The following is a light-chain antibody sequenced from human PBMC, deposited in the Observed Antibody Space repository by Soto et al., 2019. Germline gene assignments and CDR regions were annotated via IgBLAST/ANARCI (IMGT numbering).Light chain of an antibody. V-gene: IGKV3-15*01. CDR1: QSLSSSY. CDR3: QQYNNWPFIT. CDR2: GAS. J-gene: IGKJ5*01. Sequence: EIVLTQSPGTLSLSPGERATLSCRASQSLSSSYLAWYQQKPGQSPRLLIYGASSRATGIPARFSGSGSGTEFTLTISSLQSEDFAVYYCQQYNNWPFITFGQGTRLEIK.